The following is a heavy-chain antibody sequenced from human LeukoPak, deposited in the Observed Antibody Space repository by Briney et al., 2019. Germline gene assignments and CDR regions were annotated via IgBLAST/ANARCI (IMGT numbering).Heavy chain of an antibody. Sequence: ASVTVSCKVSGYTLTELSMHWVRQAPGEGREWVGGFDPEDGETIYAHKFQGRVTMTEDTSTDTAYMELSSLRSEDTAVYYCSREIPSNWYYLDSWGQGTLITVSS. V-gene: IGHV1-24*01. CDR3: SREIPSNWYYLDS. J-gene: IGHJ4*02. CDR2: FDPEDGET. D-gene: IGHD1-20*01. CDR1: GYTLTELS.